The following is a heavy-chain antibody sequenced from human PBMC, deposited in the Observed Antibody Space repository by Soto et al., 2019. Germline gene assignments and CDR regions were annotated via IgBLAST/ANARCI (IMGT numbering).Heavy chain of an antibody. D-gene: IGHD4-17*01. CDR1: GNTFTSFD. Sequence: ASVKVSCKASGNTFTSFDINWVRQATGQGLEYLGWMNPNSGNTAYVQKFQGRVTMTWDTSITTAYMELSGLRSEDTAVYFCARGVKYGAYSRWFDPWGQ. V-gene: IGHV1-8*01. J-gene: IGHJ5*02. CDR3: ARGVKYGAYSRWFDP. CDR2: MNPNSGNT.